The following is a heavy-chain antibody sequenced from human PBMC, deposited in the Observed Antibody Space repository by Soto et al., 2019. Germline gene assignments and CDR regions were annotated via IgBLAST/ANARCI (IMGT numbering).Heavy chain of an antibody. D-gene: IGHD3-10*01. CDR3: ARGGAGCFDY. V-gene: IGHV3-74*01. Sequence: EVQLVESGGGLVQPGGSLRLSCAASGFTFSSYWMHWVRQAPGKGLVWVSRIHSDGRSTTYADSVKGRFTISRDNTKNTVYLQMNSPRAEDTAVYYCARGGAGCFDYWGQGTLVTVSP. CDR1: GFTFSSYW. CDR2: IHSDGRST. J-gene: IGHJ4*02.